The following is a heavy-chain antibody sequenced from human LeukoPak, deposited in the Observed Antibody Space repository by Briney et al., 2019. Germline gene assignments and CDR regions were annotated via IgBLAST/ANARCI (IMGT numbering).Heavy chain of an antibody. CDR3: ARGITENYYYYYMDV. D-gene: IGHD1-14*01. V-gene: IGHV4-31*03. CDR1: GGSISSGGYY. CDR2: IYYSGST. J-gene: IGHJ6*03. Sequence: SETLSLTCTVSGGSISSGGYYWSWIRQHPGKGLEWIGYIYYSGSTYYNPSLKSRVTISVDTSKNQFSLKLSSVTAADTAVYYCARGITENYYYYYMDVWARGPRSPSP.